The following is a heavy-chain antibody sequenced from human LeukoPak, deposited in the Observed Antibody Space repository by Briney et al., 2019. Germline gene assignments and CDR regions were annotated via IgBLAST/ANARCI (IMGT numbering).Heavy chain of an antibody. J-gene: IGHJ4*02. CDR3: ARDLDY. CDR1: GDXISEYY. V-gene: IGHV4-59*01. CDR2: IYYSGST. Sequence: SETLSLTCIVSGDXISEYYCSWIRQPPGKGLEWIGYIYYSGSTNFNPSLKSRVTISVDTSKNQFSLKLSSVTAADTAVYYCARDLDYWGQGTLVTVSS.